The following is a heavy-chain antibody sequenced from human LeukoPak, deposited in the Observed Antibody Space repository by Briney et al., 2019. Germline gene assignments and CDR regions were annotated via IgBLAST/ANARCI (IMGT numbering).Heavy chain of an antibody. CDR2: ISAYNGNT. Sequence: ASVKVSCXASGYTFTSYGISWVRQAPGQGLEWMGWISAYNGNTNYAQKLQGRVTMTTDTSTSTAYMELRSLRSDDTAVYYCAREVRYCSGGSCYLLADYWGQGTLVTVSS. V-gene: IGHV1-18*01. CDR3: AREVRYCSGGSCYLLADY. J-gene: IGHJ4*02. CDR1: GYTFTSYG. D-gene: IGHD2-15*01.